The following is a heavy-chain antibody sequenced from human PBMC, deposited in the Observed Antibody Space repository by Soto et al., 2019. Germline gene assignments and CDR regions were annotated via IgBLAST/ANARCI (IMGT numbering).Heavy chain of an antibody. CDR2: IIPIFGTA. D-gene: IGHD3-3*01. V-gene: IGHV1-69*13. CDR3: ARVADITIFGVVTHYYYGMDV. CDR1: GGTFSSYA. Sequence: SLKVSCKASGGTFSSYAISWVRQAPGQGLEWMGGIIPIFGTANYAQKFQGRVTITADESTSTAYMELSSLRSEDTAVYYCARVADITIFGVVTHYYYGMDVWGQGTTVTVSS. J-gene: IGHJ6*02.